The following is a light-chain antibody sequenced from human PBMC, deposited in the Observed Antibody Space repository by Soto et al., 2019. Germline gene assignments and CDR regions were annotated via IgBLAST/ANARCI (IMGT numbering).Light chain of an antibody. CDR2: DVS. CDR3: SSYTSSSTGV. V-gene: IGLV2-14*01. Sequence: QSVLTQPASVSGSPGQSITISCTGTSSDVGGYNYVSWYQQHPGKAPKLMIYDVSNRPSGVSNRFSGSKSGNTASLTISGLQAEDEADYYCSSYTSSSTGVFGTWTKGTVL. J-gene: IGLJ1*01. CDR1: SSDVGGYNY.